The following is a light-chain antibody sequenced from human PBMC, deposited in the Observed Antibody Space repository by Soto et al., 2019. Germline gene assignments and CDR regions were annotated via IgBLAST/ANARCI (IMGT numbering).Light chain of an antibody. Sequence: QAVVTQEPSLTVSPGGTVTLTCGSSTGAVTSGNYPYWFQKKPGQAPRTLIYDTTNKQSWTPARFSGSLLGGKAALTLAGAQTHDEADYYCLLSYSGTTWVFGGGTQMTVL. CDR1: TGAVTSGNY. J-gene: IGLJ3*02. CDR2: DTT. CDR3: LLSYSGTTWV. V-gene: IGLV7-46*01.